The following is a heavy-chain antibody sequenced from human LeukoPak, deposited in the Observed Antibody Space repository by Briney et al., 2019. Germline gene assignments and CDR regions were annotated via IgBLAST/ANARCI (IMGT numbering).Heavy chain of an antibody. V-gene: IGHV1-69*13. J-gene: IGHJ4*02. CDR1: GGTFSSYA. D-gene: IGHD3-22*01. Sequence: ASVKVSCKASGGTFSSYAISWVRQAPGQGLEWMGGIIPIFGTANYAQKFQGRVTITADESTSTAYMELSSLRSEDTAVYYCARATSSGYTPPYYFDYWGQGTLVTVSS. CDR3: ARATSSGYTPPYYFDY. CDR2: IIPIFGTA.